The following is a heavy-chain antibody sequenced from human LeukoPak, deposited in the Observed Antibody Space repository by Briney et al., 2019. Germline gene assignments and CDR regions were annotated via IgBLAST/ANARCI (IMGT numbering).Heavy chain of an antibody. D-gene: IGHD6-13*01. CDR1: GYTLTELS. V-gene: IGHV1-24*01. CDR3: ATRGIVAAAGRPDYYYYYYMDV. CDR2: FDPEDGET. J-gene: IGHJ6*03. Sequence: ASVKVSCRVSGYTLTELSMHWVRQAPGRGPEWMGGFDPEDGETIYAQKFQGRVTMTEDTSTDTAYMELSSLRSEDTAVYYCATRGIVAAAGRPDYYYYYYMDVWGKGTTVTVSS.